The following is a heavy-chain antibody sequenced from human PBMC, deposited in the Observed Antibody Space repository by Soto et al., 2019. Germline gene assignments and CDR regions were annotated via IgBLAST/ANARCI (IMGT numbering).Heavy chain of an antibody. V-gene: IGHV1-18*01. CDR1: GYTFTSYS. J-gene: IGHJ5*02. D-gene: IGHD2-2*01. Sequence: QVQLVQSGAEVKKPGASVKVSCKTSGYTFTSYSISWVRQAPGQGLEWMGWINVYNGNTKYAQNLQGRVTMTTDTSTSTAYMELRNLRSDDTAVYYCARDLAVGWFDPWGQGTLVTVSS. CDR2: INVYNGNT. CDR3: ARDLAVGWFDP.